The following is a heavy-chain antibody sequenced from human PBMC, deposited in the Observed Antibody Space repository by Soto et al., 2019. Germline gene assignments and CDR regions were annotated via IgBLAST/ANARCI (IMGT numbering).Heavy chain of an antibody. J-gene: IGHJ4*02. V-gene: IGHV3-21*01. Sequence: EVQLVESGGGLVKPGGSLRLSCAASGFTFSSYTMNWVRQAPGKGLEWVSSIIFSGSDIYYADSVKGRFTISRDNAKDSLYLQMNSLRAEDTGVYFCARDRGREMDYWGQGTLVTVSS. CDR2: IIFSGSDI. D-gene: IGHD3-10*01. CDR3: ARDRGREMDY. CDR1: GFTFSSYT.